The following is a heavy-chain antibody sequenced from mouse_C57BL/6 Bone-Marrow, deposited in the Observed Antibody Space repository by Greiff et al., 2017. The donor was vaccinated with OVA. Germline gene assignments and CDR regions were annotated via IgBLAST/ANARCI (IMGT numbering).Heavy chain of an antibody. CDR1: GYTFTSYG. J-gene: IGHJ3*01. Sequence: QVQLQQSGAELARPGASVKLSCKASGYTFTSYGISWVKQRTGQGLEWIGEIYPRSGNTYYNEKFKGKATLTADKSSHTAYMELRSLTSEDAAVYFCARGRLWGRRGFAYWGRGTLITVTA. V-gene: IGHV1-81*01. D-gene: IGHD2-14*01. CDR3: ARGRLWGRRGFAY. CDR2: IYPRSGNT.